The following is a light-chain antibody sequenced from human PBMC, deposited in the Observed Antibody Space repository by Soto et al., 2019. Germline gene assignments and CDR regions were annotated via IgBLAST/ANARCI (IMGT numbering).Light chain of an antibody. CDR1: QSVSSY. Sequence: EIVLTQSPATLSLSPGERATLSCRASQSVSSYLAWYQQKPGQAPRLLIYGASNRATGIPARFSGSGSGTDFTLTISSLEPEDFAVYYCQQRSNWPPTTFGGGTKVEIK. V-gene: IGKV3-11*01. J-gene: IGKJ4*01. CDR3: QQRSNWPPTT. CDR2: GAS.